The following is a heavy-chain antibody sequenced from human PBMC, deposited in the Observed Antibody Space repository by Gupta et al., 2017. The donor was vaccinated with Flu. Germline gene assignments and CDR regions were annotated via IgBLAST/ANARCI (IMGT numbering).Heavy chain of an antibody. D-gene: IGHD3-9*01. CDR2: IYYSGST. Sequence: QVQLQESGPGLVKPSETLSLTCTVSGGSISSYYWSWIRQPPGKGLEWIGYIYYSGSTNYNPSLKSRVTISVDTSKNQFSLKLSSVTAADTAVYYCARDLTGVSHHAFDIWGQGTMVTVSS. J-gene: IGHJ3*02. CDR1: GGSISSYY. CDR3: ARDLTGVSHHAFDI. V-gene: IGHV4-59*01.